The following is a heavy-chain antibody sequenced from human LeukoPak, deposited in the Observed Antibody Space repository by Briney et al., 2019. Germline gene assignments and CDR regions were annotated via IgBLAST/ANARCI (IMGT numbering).Heavy chain of an antibody. J-gene: IGHJ6*02. CDR3: ARITFVVEGYGMDV. Sequence: SETLSLTCTVSGASISSSSYFWGWIRQPPGKGLEYIGSVYYSGRTYYNPSLKSRVTVSLDTSKNQFSLRLTSVTAADTAVYYCARITFVVEGYGMDVWGQGTTVTVS. D-gene: IGHD2-21*01. V-gene: IGHV4-39*01. CDR2: VYYSGRT. CDR1: GASISSSSYF.